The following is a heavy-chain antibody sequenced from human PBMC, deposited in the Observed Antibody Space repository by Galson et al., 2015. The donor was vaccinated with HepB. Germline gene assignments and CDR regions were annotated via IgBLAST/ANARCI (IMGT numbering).Heavy chain of an antibody. D-gene: IGHD3-3*01. J-gene: IGHJ4*02. Sequence: SLRLSCAASGFTFSSYSMNWVRQAPGKGLEWVSSISSSSSYIYRADSVKGRFTISRDNAKNSLYLQMNSLRAEDTAVYYCARDGEWPYYDFWSGYYFDYWGQGTLVTVSS. CDR1: GFTFSSYS. CDR3: ARDGEWPYYDFWSGYYFDY. CDR2: ISSSSSYI. V-gene: IGHV3-21*01.